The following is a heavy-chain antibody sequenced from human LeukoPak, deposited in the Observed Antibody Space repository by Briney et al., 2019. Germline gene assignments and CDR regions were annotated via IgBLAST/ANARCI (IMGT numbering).Heavy chain of an antibody. J-gene: IGHJ4*02. CDR2: ISSGSSYI. CDR3: VQGLDFDY. Sequence: TGGSLRLSCAAPGFTFSSYSMNWVRQAPGKGLEWVSFISSGSSYIYYTDSVEGRFTISRDNAKNSLYLQMDSLRAEDTAVYYCVQGLDFDYWGQGTLVTVSS. CDR1: GFTFSSYS. V-gene: IGHV3-21*01.